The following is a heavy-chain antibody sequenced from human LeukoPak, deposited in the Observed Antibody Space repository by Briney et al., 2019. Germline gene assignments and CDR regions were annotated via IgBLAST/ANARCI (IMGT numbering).Heavy chain of an antibody. Sequence: SETLSLTCTVFGGSISSSSYYWGWIRQPPGKGLEWIGSIYYSGSTYYNPSLKSRVTISVDTSKNQFSLKLSSVTAADTAVYYCASTVEMATPDAFDISGQGTMVTVSS. CDR1: GGSISSSSYY. V-gene: IGHV4-39*01. CDR2: IYYSGST. CDR3: ASTVEMATPDAFDI. D-gene: IGHD5-24*01. J-gene: IGHJ3*02.